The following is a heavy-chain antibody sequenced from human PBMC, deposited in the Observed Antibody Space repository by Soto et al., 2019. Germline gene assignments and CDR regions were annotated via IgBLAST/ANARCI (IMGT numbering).Heavy chain of an antibody. CDR3: ARERQNYDFWSGYPGAFDI. J-gene: IGHJ3*02. CDR1: CGCIDSGDDY. Sequence: SESMSITCTVSCGCIDSGDDYWSWIRHPPGKGLEWIGYIYYSGSTYYNPSLKSRVTISVDTSKNQFSLKLSSVTAADTAVYYCARERQNYDFWSGYPGAFDIWGQGTMGTVSS. V-gene: IGHV4-30-4*01. D-gene: IGHD3-3*01. CDR2: IYYSGST.